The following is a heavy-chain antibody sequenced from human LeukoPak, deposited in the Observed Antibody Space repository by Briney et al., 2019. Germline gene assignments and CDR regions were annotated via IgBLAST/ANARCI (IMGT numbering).Heavy chain of an antibody. CDR2: MYLSGTT. CDR1: GDSINSLDL. D-gene: IGHD6-13*01. J-gene: IGHJ4*02. CDR3: ARGHSSSWYYFDY. Sequence: SGTLSLTCTVSGDSINSLDLWSWVRQPPGKGLEWIGEMYLSGTTHSNPSVKSRVTISIDKSKNQFFLNLSSVTAADTAVYYCARGHSSSWYYFDYWGQGALVTVSS. V-gene: IGHV4-4*02.